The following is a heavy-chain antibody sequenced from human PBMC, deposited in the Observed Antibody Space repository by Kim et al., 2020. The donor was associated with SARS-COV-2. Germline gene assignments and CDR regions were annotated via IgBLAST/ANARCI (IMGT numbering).Heavy chain of an antibody. J-gene: IGHJ4*02. Sequence: YYNPSLKSRVTISVDTSKNQFSLKLSSVTAADTAVYYCALSIVGATPIDYWGQGTLVTVSS. D-gene: IGHD1-26*01. V-gene: IGHV4-39*01. CDR3: ALSIVGATPIDY.